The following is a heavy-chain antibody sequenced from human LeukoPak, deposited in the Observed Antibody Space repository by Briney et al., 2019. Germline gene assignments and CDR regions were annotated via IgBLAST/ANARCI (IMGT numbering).Heavy chain of an antibody. D-gene: IGHD5-12*01. CDR3: ARSRPRWLRSFYFDY. J-gene: IGHJ4*02. Sequence: GGSLRLSCAASGFTFISYWLTWVRQAPGKGLEWVANIKQDGSEKYYVGSVKGRFTISRDNAKNSLYLQMNSLRAEDTAVYYCARSRPRWLRSFYFDYWGQGTLVTVSS. V-gene: IGHV3-7*01. CDR2: IKQDGSEK. CDR1: GFTFISYW.